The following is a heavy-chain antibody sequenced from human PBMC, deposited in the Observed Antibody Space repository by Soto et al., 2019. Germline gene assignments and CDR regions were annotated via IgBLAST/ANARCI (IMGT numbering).Heavy chain of an antibody. CDR1: GWSFSGYY. D-gene: IGHD4-17*01. CDR3: ARAYGGNVFDY. V-gene: IGHV4-34*01. J-gene: IGHJ4*02. CDR2: INHSGST. Sequence: QVQLQQWGAGLLKPSETLSLTCAVYGWSFSGYYWSWIRQPPGKGLGWIGEINHSGSTNYNPSLKRRVTISVDTSKNQFSLKLSSVTAAATAVYYCARAYGGNVFDYWGQGTLVTVSS.